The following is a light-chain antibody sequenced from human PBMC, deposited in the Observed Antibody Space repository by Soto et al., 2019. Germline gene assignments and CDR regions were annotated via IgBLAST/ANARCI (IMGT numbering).Light chain of an antibody. Sequence: AIQMTQSPSSLSASVGDRVTISCRASQGIRSDLGWYQQKPGKAPKLLIYAASNLQSGVPSRFSGSGSGTDFTLTISSLQPADVATYCCLQDYNYPYTFCQGTKRAIK. J-gene: IGKJ2*01. CDR1: QGIRSD. CDR2: AAS. CDR3: LQDYNYPYT. V-gene: IGKV1-6*02.